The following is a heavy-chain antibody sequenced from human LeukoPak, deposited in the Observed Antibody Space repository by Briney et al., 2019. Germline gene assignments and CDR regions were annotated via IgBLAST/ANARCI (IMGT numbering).Heavy chain of an antibody. CDR3: ARVGSRQYYYGSGWFDP. Sequence: SETLSLTCTVSGGSISSSSYYWGWIRQPPGKGLEWIGSIYYSGSTYYNPSLKSRVTISVDTSKNQFSLKLSSVTAADTAVYYCARVGSRQYYYGSGWFDPWGQGTLVTVSS. CDR2: IYYSGST. J-gene: IGHJ5*02. D-gene: IGHD3-10*01. CDR1: GGSISSSSYY. V-gene: IGHV4-39*07.